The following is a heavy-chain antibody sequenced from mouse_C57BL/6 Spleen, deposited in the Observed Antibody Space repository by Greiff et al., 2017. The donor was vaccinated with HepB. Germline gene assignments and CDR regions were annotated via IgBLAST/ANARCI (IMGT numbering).Heavy chain of an antibody. CDR1: GYTFTSYG. Sequence: VKLMESGAELARPGASVKLSCKASGYTFTSYGISWVKQRTGQGLEWIGEIYPRSGNTYYNEKFKGKATLTADKSSSTAYMELRSLTSEDSAVYFCARGLITTVVEYFDVWGTGTTVTVSS. CDR3: ARGLITTVVEYFDV. V-gene: IGHV1-81*01. J-gene: IGHJ1*03. CDR2: IYPRSGNT. D-gene: IGHD1-1*01.